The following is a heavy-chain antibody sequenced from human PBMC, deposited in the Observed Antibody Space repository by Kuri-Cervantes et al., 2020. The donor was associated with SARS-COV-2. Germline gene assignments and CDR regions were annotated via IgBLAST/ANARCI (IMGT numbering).Heavy chain of an antibody. J-gene: IGHJ4*02. CDR1: GGTFSSYA. V-gene: IGHV1-69*04. CDR2: ITPILGTA. Sequence: SVKVSCKASGGTFSSYAISWVRQAPGQGLEWMGRITPILGTANYAQKFQGRVTITADKSTSTAYMELSSLRSEDTAVYYCAPYGGERIAVAGWGQGTLVTVSS. D-gene: IGHD6-19*01. CDR3: APYGGERIAVAG.